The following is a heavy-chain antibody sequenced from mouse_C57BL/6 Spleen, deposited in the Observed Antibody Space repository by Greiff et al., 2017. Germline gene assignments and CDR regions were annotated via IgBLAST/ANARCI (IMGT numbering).Heavy chain of an antibody. J-gene: IGHJ2*01. Sequence: QVQLQQSGPELVKPGASVKISCKASGYSFTSYYIHWVKQRPGQGLEWIGWIYPGSGNTKYNEKFKGKATLTADTSSSTAYMQLSSLTSEDSAVYYCARSGLRYYFDYWGQGTTLTVSS. V-gene: IGHV1-66*01. CDR3: ARSGLRYYFDY. CDR2: IYPGSGNT. D-gene: IGHD1-1*01. CDR1: GYSFTSYY.